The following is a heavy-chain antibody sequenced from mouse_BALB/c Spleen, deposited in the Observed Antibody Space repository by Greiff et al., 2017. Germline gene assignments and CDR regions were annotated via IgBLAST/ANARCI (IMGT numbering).Heavy chain of an antibody. CDR3: ARDRGTNAMDY. CDR2: ISDGGSYT. Sequence: DVKLVESGGGLVKPGGSLKLSCAASGFTFSDYYMYWVRQTPEKRLEWVATISDGGSYTYYPDSVKGRFTISRDNAKNNLYLQMSSLKSEDTAMYYCARDRGTNAMDYWGQGTSVTVSS. CDR1: GFTFSDYY. D-gene: IGHD3-1*01. J-gene: IGHJ4*01. V-gene: IGHV5-4*02.